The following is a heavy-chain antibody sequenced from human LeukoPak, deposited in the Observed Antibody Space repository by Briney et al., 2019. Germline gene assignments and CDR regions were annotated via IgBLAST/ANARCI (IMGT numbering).Heavy chain of an antibody. J-gene: IGHJ4*02. Sequence: ASVKVSCKASGYTFAINYIHWVRQAPGQGLEWMGMIYPRDGSTSYAQKFQGRVIVTRDTSTSTVHMELSGLRSEDTAVYYCARDQEGFDYWGQGTLVTVSS. CDR2: IYPRDGST. CDR1: GYTFAINY. V-gene: IGHV1-46*01. CDR3: ARDQEGFDY.